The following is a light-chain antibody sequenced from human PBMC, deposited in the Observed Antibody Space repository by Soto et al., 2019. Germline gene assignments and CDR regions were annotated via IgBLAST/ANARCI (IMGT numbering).Light chain of an antibody. CDR2: EVS. J-gene: IGLJ2*01. CDR1: SSDVGGYDY. V-gene: IGLV2-14*01. CDR3: SSYTRSSSLVV. Sequence: QSALTQPASVSGSPGQSITISCTGTSSDVGGYDYLSWYQQHPGKAPKLMIYEVSNRPSGVSNRFSGSRSGNTASLTISGRHADDEADYYCSSYTRSSSLVVFGGGTKVTVL.